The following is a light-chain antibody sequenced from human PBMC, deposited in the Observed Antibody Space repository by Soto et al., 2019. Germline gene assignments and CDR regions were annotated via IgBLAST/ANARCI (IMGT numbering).Light chain of an antibody. V-gene: IGKV3-15*01. Sequence: EIMMTQSPATLSVSPGERATLSCWSSQSISSNLAWYQHKRGQAPRLLFYGASTRTTGVPARFSGSVSGTGFTLTISSLQSEDFAIYYCQQYNNWPYTFGQGTKLEIK. CDR3: QQYNNWPYT. CDR1: QSISSN. CDR2: GAS. J-gene: IGKJ2*01.